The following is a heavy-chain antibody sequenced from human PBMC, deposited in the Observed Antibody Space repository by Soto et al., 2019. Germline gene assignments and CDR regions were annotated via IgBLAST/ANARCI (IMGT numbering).Heavy chain of an antibody. CDR2: ITSSSSTI. V-gene: IGHV3-48*02. J-gene: IGHJ4*02. D-gene: IGHD2-21*02. CDR3: ARGRVGTAYFDY. Sequence: AGSLRLSCAASRFTFTSNSMNWVRQAPGKGLEWISYITSSSSTIYYADSVKGRFTISRDNAKNSLYLQMNSLRDDDTAVYYCARGRVGTAYFDYWGQGALVTVSS. CDR1: RFTFTSNS.